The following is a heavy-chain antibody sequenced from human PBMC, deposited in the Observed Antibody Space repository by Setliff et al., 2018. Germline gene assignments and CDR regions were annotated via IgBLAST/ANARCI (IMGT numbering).Heavy chain of an antibody. V-gene: IGHV1-18*01. Sequence: ASVKVSCKTSGYHLTSYGVTWVRQAPGQGLDWVGWISPYNGHTNYVQKLQGRVTMTTDTSTSTAYMELRSLRPDDTAVYYCARINFYVSSGYYYASDNWGQGTLVTVSS. CDR3: ARINFYVSSGYYYASDN. D-gene: IGHD3-22*01. J-gene: IGHJ4*02. CDR2: ISPYNGHT. CDR1: GYHLTSYG.